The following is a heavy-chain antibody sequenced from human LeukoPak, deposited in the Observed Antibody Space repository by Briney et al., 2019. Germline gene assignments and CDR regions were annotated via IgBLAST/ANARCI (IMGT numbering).Heavy chain of an antibody. CDR3: ATSSITMIVVVIPGAFDI. CDR1: GFTFSSYS. CDR2: ISSSSSYI. Sequence: GSLRLSCAASGFTFSSYSMNCLRQAPGKRLEWVSFISSSSSYIYYADSVKGRFTISRDNAKNSLYLQMNSLRAEDTAVYYCATSSITMIVVVIPGAFDIWGQGTMVTVSS. V-gene: IGHV3-21*01. D-gene: IGHD3-22*01. J-gene: IGHJ3*02.